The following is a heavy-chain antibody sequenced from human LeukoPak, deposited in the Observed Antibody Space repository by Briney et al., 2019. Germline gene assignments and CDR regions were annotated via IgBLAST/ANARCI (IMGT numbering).Heavy chain of an antibody. J-gene: IGHJ4*02. CDR3: ARGKISDY. Sequence: SETLSLTCAVYGGSFSGYYWSWIRQPPGKGLEWIGEINHSGSANYNPSLKSRVTISVDTSKNQFSLKLSSVTAADTAVYYCARGKISDYWGQGTLVTVSS. CDR2: INHSGSA. V-gene: IGHV4-34*01. CDR1: GGSFSGYY.